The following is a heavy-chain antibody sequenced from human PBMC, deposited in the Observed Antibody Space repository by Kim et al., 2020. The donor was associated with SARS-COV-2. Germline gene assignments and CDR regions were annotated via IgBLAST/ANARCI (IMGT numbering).Heavy chain of an antibody. CDR1: GFTFGDFG. CDR2: INWNSGSI. J-gene: IGHJ4*02. D-gene: IGHD1-26*01. V-gene: IGHV3-9*01. Sequence: GGSLRLSCAASGFTFGDFGMHWVRQVPGKGLEWVSSINWNSGSIDYADSVKGRFTISRDNAKNALFLQMTRLRAEDTAFYYCAKDLRGRYFSFFDSWGQGTLVTVSS. CDR3: AKDLRGRYFSFFDS.